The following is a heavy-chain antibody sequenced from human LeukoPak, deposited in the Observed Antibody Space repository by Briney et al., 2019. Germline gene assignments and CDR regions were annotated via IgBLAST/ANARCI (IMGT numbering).Heavy chain of an antibody. CDR2: MNQDGSAI. Sequence: GGSLRLSCAASGFTFSCHWVSWVRQTPGKGLERVAHMNQDGSAIYYVDSVKGRFTISRDNAKNTLRLQMTGLTVADTGVYYCARTVPGYPDDYFDYWGQGTLVTVSS. J-gene: IGHJ4*02. D-gene: IGHD6-19*01. V-gene: IGHV3-7*01. CDR1: GFTFSCHW. CDR3: ARTVPGYPDDYFDY.